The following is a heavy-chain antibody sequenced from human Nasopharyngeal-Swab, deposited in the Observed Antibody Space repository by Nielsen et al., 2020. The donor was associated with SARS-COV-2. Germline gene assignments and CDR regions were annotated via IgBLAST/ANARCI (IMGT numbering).Heavy chain of an antibody. Sequence: GESLKISCAASGFTFRTVWMSWVRQAPGKGLEWVGRIKSTTDGGATHYAAPVRGRFTIPRDDSEKTLYLQMNSLKTEDTAVYYCTSGFSSSGWNHGDYYYYGIDVWGQGTTVTVSS. J-gene: IGHJ6*02. D-gene: IGHD6-19*01. V-gene: IGHV3-15*01. CDR2: IKSTTDGGAT. CDR3: TSGFSSSGWNHGDYYYYGIDV. CDR1: GFTFRTVW.